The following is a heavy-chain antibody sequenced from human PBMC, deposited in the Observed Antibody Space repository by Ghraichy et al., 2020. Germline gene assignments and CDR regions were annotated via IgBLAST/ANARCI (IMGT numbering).Heavy chain of an antibody. D-gene: IGHD5-24*01. V-gene: IGHV4-4*09. CDR1: GGSISSYY. Sequence: LSLTCTVSGGSISSYYWSWIRQPPGKGLEWIGYIYTSGSTNYNPSLKSRVTISVDTSKNQFSLKLSSVTAADTAVYYCARLVGDGYNLLSYYYGMDVWGQGTTVTVSS. CDR2: IYTSGST. J-gene: IGHJ6*02. CDR3: ARLVGDGYNLLSYYYGMDV.